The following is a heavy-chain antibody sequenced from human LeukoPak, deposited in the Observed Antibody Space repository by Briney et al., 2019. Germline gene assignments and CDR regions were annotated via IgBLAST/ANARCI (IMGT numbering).Heavy chain of an antibody. CDR1: GYRGSISS. CDR2: SRAPSAPT. J-gene: IGHJ4*02. D-gene: IGHD6-19*01. V-gene: IGHV3-23*01. CDR3: VKDGHCRDSICATKIVVAGYLDH. Sequence: PGWSLGLYSRAAGYRGSISSRMSNRQAKRHGLPQVSVSRAPSAPTHYADSVKGRFTISRDNSKNMLYLQRNSLRVEDTATYYCVKDGHCRDSICATKIVVAGYLDHWGQATQVTVSA.